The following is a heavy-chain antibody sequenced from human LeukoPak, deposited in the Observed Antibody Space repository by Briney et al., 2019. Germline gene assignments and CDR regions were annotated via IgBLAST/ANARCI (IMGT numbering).Heavy chain of an antibody. D-gene: IGHD2-8*01. Sequence: ASVKVSCKASGYTFTSYGISWLRQVAGQGLEWVGWISAQHGQTEYAPNSQDRVTMTTDTYTNTAYMELRSLRSDDTAVYYCAGSLGYCTSNVCYLKYWGQGTLVTVSS. CDR3: AGSLGYCTSNVCYLKY. V-gene: IGHV1-18*01. CDR1: GYTFTSYG. CDR2: ISAQHGQT. J-gene: IGHJ4*02.